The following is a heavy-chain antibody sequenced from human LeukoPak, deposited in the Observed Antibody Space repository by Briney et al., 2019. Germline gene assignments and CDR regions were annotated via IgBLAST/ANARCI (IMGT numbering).Heavy chain of an antibody. D-gene: IGHD5-12*01. CDR2: IHASGST. CDR3: ARGMSAAYDYNWFDS. Sequence: SETLSLTCTVSGASISSYYWSWIRQPAGKGLEWIGRIHASGSTRYNPSLKSRVTMSVDTSKNQFSLKLTSVTAADTALYFCARGMSAAYDYNWFDSWGQGTLVTVSS. V-gene: IGHV4-4*07. J-gene: IGHJ5*01. CDR1: GASISSYY.